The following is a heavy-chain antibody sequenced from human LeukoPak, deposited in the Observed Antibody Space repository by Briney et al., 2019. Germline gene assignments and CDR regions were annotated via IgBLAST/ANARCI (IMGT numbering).Heavy chain of an antibody. CDR1: GFTFSSYD. J-gene: IGHJ4*02. CDR2: ISNTGRTI. CDR3: AKGKTATGTLALDY. V-gene: IGHV3-23*01. Sequence: GGTLRLSCAASGFTFSSYDMNWVRQAPGKGLEWVSTISNTGRTIDHADSVKGRFTISRDNPKNTMYLQMNGLRAEDTAIYYCAKGKTATGTLALDYWGQGTLVTVSS. D-gene: IGHD3-9*01.